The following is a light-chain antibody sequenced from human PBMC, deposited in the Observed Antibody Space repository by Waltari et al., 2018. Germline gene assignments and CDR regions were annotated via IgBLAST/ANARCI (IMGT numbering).Light chain of an antibody. Sequence: EIVLTQSPATLSLSPGEGATLSCRASQSVSSYLSWYQQKPGQAPRLLIYDASNRATGIPARFSGSGSGTDFTLTISSLEPEDFAVYYCQQRSSWPIPFGQGTRLEIK. J-gene: IGKJ5*01. CDR3: QQRSSWPIP. V-gene: IGKV3-11*01. CDR2: DAS. CDR1: QSVSSY.